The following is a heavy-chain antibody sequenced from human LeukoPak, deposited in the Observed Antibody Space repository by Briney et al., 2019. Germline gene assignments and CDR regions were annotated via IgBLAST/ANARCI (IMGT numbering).Heavy chain of an antibody. V-gene: IGHV1-2*02. J-gene: IGHJ4*02. CDR3: ARDRTHGSYYDY. CDR2: INPNSGGT. Sequence: GASVKVSCKASGYTFTLYYMHWVRQAPGQGLEWMGWINPNSGGTNYAQKFQGRVTMTRDTSISTAYMELSRLRSDDTAVYYCARDRTHGSYYDYWGQGTLVTVSS. CDR1: GYTFTLYY. D-gene: IGHD1-26*01.